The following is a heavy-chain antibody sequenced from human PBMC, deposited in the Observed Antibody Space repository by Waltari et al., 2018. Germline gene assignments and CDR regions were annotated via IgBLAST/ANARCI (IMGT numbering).Heavy chain of an antibody. CDR1: GGSISSGGYY. Sequence: QVQLQESGPGLVKPSQTLPLTCTVSGGSISSGGYYWSWIRQHPGKGLEWIGYIYHSGSTYYNPSLKSRGTISVDRSKNQFSLKLSSVTAADTAVDYCARGKDIVVVPAALNWFDPWGQGTLVTVSS. V-gene: IGHV4-31*03. CDR3: ARGKDIVVVPAALNWFDP. J-gene: IGHJ5*02. CDR2: IYHSGST. D-gene: IGHD2-2*01.